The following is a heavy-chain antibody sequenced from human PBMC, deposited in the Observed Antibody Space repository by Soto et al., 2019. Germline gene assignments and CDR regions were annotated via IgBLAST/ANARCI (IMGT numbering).Heavy chain of an antibody. V-gene: IGHV1-69*01. CDR1: GGTFSSYA. Sequence: QVQLVQSGAEVKKPGSSVKVYCKASGGTFSSYAISWVRQSPGQGLEWMGGIIPIFGTANYAQKFQGRVTITADESTSTAYMELSSLRSEDTAVYYCARDGYVGRYYYYYGMDVWGQGTTVTVSS. J-gene: IGHJ6*02. CDR2: IIPIFGTA. D-gene: IGHD1-1*01. CDR3: ARDGYVGRYYYYYGMDV.